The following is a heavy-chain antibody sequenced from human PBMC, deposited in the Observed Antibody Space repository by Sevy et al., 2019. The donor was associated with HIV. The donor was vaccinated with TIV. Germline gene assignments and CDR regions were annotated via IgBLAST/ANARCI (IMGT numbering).Heavy chain of an antibody. CDR2: IKQDGSEK. CDR3: ARDRVYYYGSGSYTYYFDY. Sequence: GGSLRLSCAASGFTFSSYWMSWVRQAPGKGLEWVANIKQDGSEKYNVDSVKGRFTISRDNAKNSLYLKMNSLRAEDTAVYYCARDRVYYYGSGSYTYYFDYWGQGTLVTVSS. V-gene: IGHV3-7*01. D-gene: IGHD3-10*01. J-gene: IGHJ4*02. CDR1: GFTFSSYW.